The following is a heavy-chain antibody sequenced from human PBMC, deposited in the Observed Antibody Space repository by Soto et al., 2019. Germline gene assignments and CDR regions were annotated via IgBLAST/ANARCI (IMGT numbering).Heavy chain of an antibody. CDR1: GYTFTSYG. CDR3: ARDRYYYGSEDWFDP. CDR2: ISAYNGNT. V-gene: IGHV1-18*01. Sequence: QVQLVQSGAEVKKPGASVKVSCKASGYTFTSYGISWVRQAPGQGLEWMGWISAYNGNTNYAQKLQGKVTMTTDTSTSTAYMELRSLRSDDTAVYYCARDRYYYGSEDWFDPWGQGTLVTVSS. D-gene: IGHD3-10*01. J-gene: IGHJ5*02.